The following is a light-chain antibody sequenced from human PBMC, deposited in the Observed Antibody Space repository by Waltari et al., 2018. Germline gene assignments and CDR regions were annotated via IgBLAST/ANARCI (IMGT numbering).Light chain of an antibody. CDR2: DAS. J-gene: IGKJ4*01. CDR1: QSIGSY. CDR3: QHRNTGLT. Sequence: EIVLTQSPVTLSLSLGDTATLSCRASQSIGSYLAWYQRKPGQAPRLLIYDASNRAAGIPPRCSGGGSGTDFTLTISGLEPEDFAVYYCQHRNTGLTFGGGTKVEIE. V-gene: IGKV3-11*01.